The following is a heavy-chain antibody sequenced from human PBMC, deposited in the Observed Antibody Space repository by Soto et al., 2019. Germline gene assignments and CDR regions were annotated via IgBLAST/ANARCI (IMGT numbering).Heavy chain of an antibody. J-gene: IGHJ5*02. V-gene: IGHV4-34*01. CDR3: ARVRSAAGRRYNWFDP. Sequence: PSETLSLTCAVYGGSFSGYYWSWIRQPPGKGLEWIGEINHSGSTNYNPSLKSRVTISVDTSKNQFSLKLSSVTAADTAVYYCARVRSAAGRRYNWFDPWGQGTLVTVSS. CDR2: INHSGST. CDR1: GGSFSGYY. D-gene: IGHD6-13*01.